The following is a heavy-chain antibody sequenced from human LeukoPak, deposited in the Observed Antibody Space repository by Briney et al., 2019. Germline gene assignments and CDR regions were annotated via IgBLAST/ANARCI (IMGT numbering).Heavy chain of an antibody. CDR1: GFTFNTYW. D-gene: IGHD6-19*01. J-gene: IGHJ4*02. CDR2: LKSDESDT. Sequence: PGESLRLSCTASGFTFNTYWMQWVRHAPGKGLVWVSRLKSDESDTGYEDSVKGRFTISRDNAKNTMYLEMNSLRAEDTAMYYCVGSSGWLMEYWGQGILVTVSS. V-gene: IGHV3-74*01. CDR3: VGSSGWLMEY.